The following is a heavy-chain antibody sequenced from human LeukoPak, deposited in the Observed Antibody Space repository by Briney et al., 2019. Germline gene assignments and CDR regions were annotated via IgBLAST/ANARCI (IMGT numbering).Heavy chain of an antibody. CDR2: IKSKAGGETT. J-gene: IGHJ4*02. Sequence: GGSLRLSCTASGFPFSGAYMSWVRQAPGKGLEWVGLIKSKAGGETTDFAAPVKGRFAISRDDSRNTVYLQMNSLTTEDTAVYYCTTDSDNSGGDGDFDYWGQGTLVTVSS. V-gene: IGHV3-15*01. CDR3: TTDSDNSGGDGDFDY. D-gene: IGHD2-21*01. CDR1: GFPFSGAY.